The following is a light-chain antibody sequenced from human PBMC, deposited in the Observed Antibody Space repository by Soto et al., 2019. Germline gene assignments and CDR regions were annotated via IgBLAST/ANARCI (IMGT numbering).Light chain of an antibody. CDR1: QSVSGW. Sequence: DIQMTQSPSTLSGSVGDRVTIPCRASQSVSGWLAWYQQKPGEAPKLLIYDASALPRGVPSRFSGSGSGTKFTLTIASLQPDDFATYYCQQYETFSGTFGPGTKVDIK. CDR3: QQYETFSGT. J-gene: IGKJ1*01. V-gene: IGKV1-5*01. CDR2: DAS.